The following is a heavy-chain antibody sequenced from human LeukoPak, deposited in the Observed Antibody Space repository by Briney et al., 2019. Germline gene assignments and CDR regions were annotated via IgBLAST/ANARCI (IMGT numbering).Heavy chain of an antibody. Sequence: GASVKVSCKASGYTFTGYHMHWVRQAPGQGLEWMGWINPNSGGTNYAQKFQGRVTMTRDTSISTAYMELSRLRSDDTAVYYCARDLIGTDAFDIWGQGTMVTVSS. D-gene: IGHD3-16*01. J-gene: IGHJ3*02. CDR1: GYTFTGYH. CDR2: INPNSGGT. CDR3: ARDLIGTDAFDI. V-gene: IGHV1-2*02.